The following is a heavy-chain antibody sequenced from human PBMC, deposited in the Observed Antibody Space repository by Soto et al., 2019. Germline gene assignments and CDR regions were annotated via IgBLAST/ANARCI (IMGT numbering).Heavy chain of an antibody. D-gene: IGHD3-16*02. J-gene: IGHJ4*02. Sequence: EVQLVESGGGLAQPARSLRLSCTASEFTFADYAMHWVRQAPGKGLEWVSGISWNTGSIGYANSVKGRFTISRDNAKNSLYLQMNSLRAEDTALYYCANDKWEVSYDFDYWGQGTLVTVSS. CDR1: EFTFADYA. CDR3: ANDKWEVSYDFDY. V-gene: IGHV3-9*01. CDR2: ISWNTGSI.